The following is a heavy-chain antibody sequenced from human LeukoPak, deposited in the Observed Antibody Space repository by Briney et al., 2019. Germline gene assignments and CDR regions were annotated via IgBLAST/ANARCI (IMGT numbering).Heavy chain of an antibody. V-gene: IGHV3-64D*06. CDR2: ISSNGDNT. CDR3: VRGTGY. CDR1: GFTFSTYV. J-gene: IGHJ4*02. Sequence: GGSLRLSCSVSGFTFSTYVVQWVRQAPGKGLEYVSAISSNGDNTYYADSVKGRFTISRDNSKNTLYLQMSSLRADDTAVYYCVRGTGYWGQGTLVTVSS.